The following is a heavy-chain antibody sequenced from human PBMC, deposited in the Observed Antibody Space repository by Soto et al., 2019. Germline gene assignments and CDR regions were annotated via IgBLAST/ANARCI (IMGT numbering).Heavy chain of an antibody. V-gene: IGHV1-69*01. CDR1: GGTXSSYA. J-gene: IGHJ5*02. Sequence: QVQLVQSGAEVXXXXXXXXXSCXASGGTXSSYAISWVRQAPGQGLEWMGGIIPIFGTANYAQKFQGRVTITADESTSTAYMELSSLRSEDTAVYYCARTPLAAQLGFDPWGQGTLVTVSS. CDR3: ARTPLAAQLGFDP. CDR2: IIPIFGTA. D-gene: IGHD6-13*01.